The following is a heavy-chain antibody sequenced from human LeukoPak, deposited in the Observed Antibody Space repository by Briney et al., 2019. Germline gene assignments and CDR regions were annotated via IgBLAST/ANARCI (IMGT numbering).Heavy chain of an antibody. V-gene: IGHV3-23*01. CDR3: AREGLQWLVQYYFDY. CDR2: ISGSGVTT. J-gene: IGHJ4*02. CDR1: GFTVSSNY. Sequence: GGSLRLSCAASGFTVSSNYVSWVRQAPGKGLEWVSAISGSGVTTYYADSVKGRFTISRDNSKNTLYLQMSSLRAEDTAVYYCAREGLQWLVQYYFDYWGQGTLVTVSS. D-gene: IGHD6-19*01.